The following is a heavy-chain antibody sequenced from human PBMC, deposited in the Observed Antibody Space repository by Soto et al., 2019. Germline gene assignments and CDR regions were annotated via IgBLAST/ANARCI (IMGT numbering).Heavy chain of an antibody. Sequence: SVKVSCKASGGTFSSYAISWVRQAPGQGLEWMGGIIPIFGTANYAQKFRGRVTITADESTSTAYMELSSLRSEDTAVYYCARSTVNYYYGMDVWGQGTTVTVSS. CDR1: GGTFSSYA. D-gene: IGHD4-4*01. CDR3: ARSTVNYYYGMDV. CDR2: IIPIFGTA. J-gene: IGHJ6*02. V-gene: IGHV1-69*13.